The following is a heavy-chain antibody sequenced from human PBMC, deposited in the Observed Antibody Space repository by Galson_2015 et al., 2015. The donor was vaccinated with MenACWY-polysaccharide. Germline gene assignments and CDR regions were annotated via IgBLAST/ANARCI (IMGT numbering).Heavy chain of an antibody. CDR1: GFTFSTYA. J-gene: IGHJ4*03. Sequence: SLRLSCAASGFTFSTYAMSWVRQAPGKGLEWVSTFNNRGARTYYADSVKGRFTISRTNAKNTVSLQLSSLRDEDTALYYCVKVRFIVVGGSWGPGTMVTASS. CDR3: VKVRFIVVGGS. D-gene: IGHD1-26*01. V-gene: IGHV3-23*01. CDR2: FNNRGART.